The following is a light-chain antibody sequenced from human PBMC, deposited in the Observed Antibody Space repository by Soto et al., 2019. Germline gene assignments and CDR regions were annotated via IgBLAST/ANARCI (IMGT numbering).Light chain of an antibody. CDR2: GAA. V-gene: IGKV3-15*01. CDR3: QQYNNWPPTYT. CDR1: QSVSSN. J-gene: IGKJ2*01. Sequence: EIVMTQSPATLSVSPGERATLSCRASQSVSSNLAWYQQKPGQAPSLLIYGAATRATGIPARLRGSGSGTTFIPPTISLQSEDFAVYYCQQYNNWPPTYTFGQGTKLEIK.